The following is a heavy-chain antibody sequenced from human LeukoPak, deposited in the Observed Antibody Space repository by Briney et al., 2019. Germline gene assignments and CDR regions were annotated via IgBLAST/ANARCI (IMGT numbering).Heavy chain of an antibody. V-gene: IGHV4-31*03. J-gene: IGHJ4*02. CDR3: ATKSRVGAYDY. D-gene: IGHD1-26*01. Sequence: SETLSLTCTVSGGSISSGGYYWSWIRQHPGKGLEWIGYIYYSGSTYYNPSLKSRVTMSVDTSKNQFSLKLSSVTAADTAVYYCATKSRVGAYDYWGQGTLVTVSS. CDR2: IYYSGST. CDR1: GGSISSGGYY.